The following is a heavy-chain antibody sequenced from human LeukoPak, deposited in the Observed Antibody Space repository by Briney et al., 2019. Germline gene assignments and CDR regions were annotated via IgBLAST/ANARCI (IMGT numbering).Heavy chain of an antibody. D-gene: IGHD3-16*02. J-gene: IGHJ4*02. CDR2: ISYDGSNK. Sequence: PGGSLRLSCAASGFTFSSYGMHWVRQTPGKGLEWVAVISYDGSNKYYADSVKGRFTISRDNSKNTLYLQMNSLRAEDTAVYYCAKGPDQLRLGELSPAGDYWGQGTLVTVSS. CDR3: AKGPDQLRLGELSPAGDY. CDR1: GFTFSSYG. V-gene: IGHV3-30*18.